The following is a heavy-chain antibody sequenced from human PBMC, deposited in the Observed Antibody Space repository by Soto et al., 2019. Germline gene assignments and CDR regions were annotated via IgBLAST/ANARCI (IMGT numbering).Heavy chain of an antibody. CDR1: GFTFSSYS. Sequence: PGGSLRLSCAASGFTFSSYSMNWVRQAPGKGLEWVSSISSSSSYIYYADSVKGRFTISRDNAKNSLYLQMNSLRAEDTAVYYCAREWVGANPFYYYYGMDVWGQGTTVTVSS. CDR3: AREWVGANPFYYYYGMDV. V-gene: IGHV3-21*01. J-gene: IGHJ6*02. CDR2: ISSSSSYI. D-gene: IGHD1-26*01.